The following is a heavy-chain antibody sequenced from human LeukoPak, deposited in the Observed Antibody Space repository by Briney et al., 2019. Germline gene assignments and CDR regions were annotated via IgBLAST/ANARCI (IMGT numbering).Heavy chain of an antibody. Sequence: PGGSLRLSCAASGFTFSDYYMSWIRQAPGKGLERVSYISNSGDTIYYADSVKGRFTISRDNAKNSLHLQMNSLRAEDTAVYYCARDGTYYYGSGSYYHKDWGQGTLVTVSS. D-gene: IGHD3-10*01. J-gene: IGHJ4*02. CDR1: GFTFSDYY. CDR3: ARDGTYYYGSGSYYHKD. CDR2: ISNSGDTI. V-gene: IGHV3-11*01.